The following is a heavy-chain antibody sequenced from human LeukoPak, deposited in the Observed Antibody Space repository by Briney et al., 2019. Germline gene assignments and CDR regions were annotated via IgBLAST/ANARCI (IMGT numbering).Heavy chain of an antibody. J-gene: IGHJ6*03. D-gene: IGHD6-13*01. Sequence: SETLSLTCAVYGGSFSGYYWSWIRQPPGKGLEWIGEINHSGSTNYNPSLKSRVIISVDTSKNQFSLKLSSVTAADTAVYYCARAYPNRLKAAAGTSPYYYYYMDVWGKGTTVTVSS. CDR1: GGSFSGYY. CDR2: INHSGST. CDR3: ARAYPNRLKAAAGTSPYYYYYMDV. V-gene: IGHV4-34*01.